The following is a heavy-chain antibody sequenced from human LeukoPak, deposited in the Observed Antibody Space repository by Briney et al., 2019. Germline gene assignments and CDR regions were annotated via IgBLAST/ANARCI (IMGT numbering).Heavy chain of an antibody. CDR3: ARVAASRSSSPWFDP. CDR2: IILIFGTA. J-gene: IGHJ5*02. CDR1: GGTFSSYA. Sequence: SVKVSCKASGGTFSSYAISWVRQAPGQGLEWMGGIILIFGTANYAQKFQGRVTITADESTSTAYMELSSLRSEDTAVYYCARVAASRSSSPWFDPWGQGTLSPSPQ. D-gene: IGHD6-6*01. V-gene: IGHV1-69*13.